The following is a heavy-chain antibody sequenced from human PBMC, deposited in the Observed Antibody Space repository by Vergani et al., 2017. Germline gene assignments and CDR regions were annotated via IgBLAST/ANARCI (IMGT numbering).Heavy chain of an antibody. J-gene: IGHJ4*02. D-gene: IGHD3-9*01. CDR1: GFTFGDYA. Sequence: EVQLVESGGGLVKPGRSLRLSCTASGFTFGDYAMSWFRQAPGKGLEWVGFIRSKAYGGTTEYAASVKGRFTISRDDSKSIAYLQMNSLKTEDTAVYYCTGFPYDILTGYYLGDYWGQGTLVTVSS. V-gene: IGHV3-49*05. CDR2: IRSKAYGGTT. CDR3: TGFPYDILTGYYLGDY.